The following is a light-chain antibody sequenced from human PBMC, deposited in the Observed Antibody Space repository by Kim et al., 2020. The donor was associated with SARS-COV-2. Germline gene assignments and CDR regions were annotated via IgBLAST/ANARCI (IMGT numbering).Light chain of an antibody. V-gene: IGLV3-1*01. J-gene: IGLJ2*01. CDR3: QAWDSSAVL. CDR2: QDD. CDR1: KLGDNY. Sequence: SYELTQPPSVSVSPGQTASITCSGDKLGDNYVCWYQQKPGQSPLLVIYQDDKRPSGIPERFSGSNSGITATLTISGTQAMDEADYYCQAWDSSAVLFGGGTKLTVL.